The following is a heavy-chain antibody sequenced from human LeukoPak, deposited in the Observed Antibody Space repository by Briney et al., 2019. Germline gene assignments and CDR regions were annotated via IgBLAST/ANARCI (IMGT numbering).Heavy chain of an antibody. D-gene: IGHD3-10*01. CDR1: GFTFSSYS. V-gene: IGHV3-48*04. J-gene: IGHJ4*02. Sequence: GGSLRLSCAASGFTFSSYSMNWVRQAPGKGLEWISYISSSGGTIYYADSVKGRFTISRDNAKNSLYLQMNSLRAEDTAVYYCARGPMLRGVIIRRSKSGYFDYWGQGTLVTVSS. CDR3: ARGPMLRGVIIRRSKSGYFDY. CDR2: ISSSGGTI.